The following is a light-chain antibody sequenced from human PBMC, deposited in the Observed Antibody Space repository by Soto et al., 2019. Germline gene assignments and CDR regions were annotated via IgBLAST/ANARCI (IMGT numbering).Light chain of an antibody. CDR1: QSVSSS. CDR2: DSS. Sequence: IVMTQSPATLSVSPGERVTLSCRASQSVSSSVAWYQQKPGQAPRLLIYDSSSRATGVPARFSGSGSGTEFSLAISSLQSEDFAVYYCQQYYNWPPTWTFGQGTKVDI. V-gene: IGKV3-15*01. CDR3: QQYYNWPPTWT. J-gene: IGKJ1*01.